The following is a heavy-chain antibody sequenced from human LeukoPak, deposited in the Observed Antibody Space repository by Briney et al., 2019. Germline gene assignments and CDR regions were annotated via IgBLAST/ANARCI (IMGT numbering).Heavy chain of an antibody. CDR2: IIPIFGTA. J-gene: IGHJ3*02. Sequence: SVKVSCKASGGTFSSYAISWVRQAPGQGLEWMGGIIPIFGTANYAQKFQGRVTITADESTSTAYMELSRLRSDDTAVYYCAREGPRRSSWAGLHDAFDIWGQGTMVTVSS. V-gene: IGHV1-69*13. CDR1: GGTFSSYA. D-gene: IGHD6-13*01. CDR3: AREGPRRSSWAGLHDAFDI.